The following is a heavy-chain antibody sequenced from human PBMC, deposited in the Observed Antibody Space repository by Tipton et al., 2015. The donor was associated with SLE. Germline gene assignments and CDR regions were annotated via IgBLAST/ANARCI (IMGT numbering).Heavy chain of an antibody. CDR1: GLNVDSNF. CDR3: ATSPLTL. V-gene: IGHV3-53*01. Sequence: SLRLSCEASGLNVDSNFMSWVRQAPGKGLEWVSTIYSGGYTYYADSVKGRFTISRDNSKNMVYLQMNSLRAEDTAVYYCATSPLTLWGQGTLVTVSS. D-gene: IGHD2-2*01. J-gene: IGHJ4*02. CDR2: IYSGGYT.